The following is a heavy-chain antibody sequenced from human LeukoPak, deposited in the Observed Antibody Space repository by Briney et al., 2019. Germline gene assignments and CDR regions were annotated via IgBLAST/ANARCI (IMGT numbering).Heavy chain of an antibody. V-gene: IGHV3-7*01. CDR2: IKTDGSEK. CDR1: GLTFSDYW. CDR3: ASYLYWWSDLGF. J-gene: IGHJ4*02. D-gene: IGHD2-8*02. Sequence: PGGSLRLSCAASGLTFSDYWMTWVRQAPGKGLEWLANIKTDGSEKYYVDSVKGRFTISRDNANNSLYLQMNGLRVEDTAVYFCASYLYWWSDLGFWGQGTLVTVSS.